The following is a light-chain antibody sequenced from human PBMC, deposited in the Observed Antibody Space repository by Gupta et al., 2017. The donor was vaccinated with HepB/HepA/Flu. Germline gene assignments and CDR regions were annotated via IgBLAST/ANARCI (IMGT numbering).Light chain of an antibody. V-gene: IGLV2-23*02. CDR1: SSDVGSYNL. CDR2: EVS. CDR3: CSYAGSSTVV. Sequence: QSALTQPASVSGSPGQSITISCTGTSSDVGSYNLVSWYQQHPGKAPKLMSYEVSKRPSGVSNRVSGSKSGNTASLTISGLQAEDEADYDCCSYAGSSTVVFGGGTKLTVL. J-gene: IGLJ2*01.